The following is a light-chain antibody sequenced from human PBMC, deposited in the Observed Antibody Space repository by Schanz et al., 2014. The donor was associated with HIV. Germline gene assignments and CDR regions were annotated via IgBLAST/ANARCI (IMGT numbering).Light chain of an antibody. CDR2: AAS. CDR1: QGISTY. J-gene: IGKJ1*01. Sequence: DIQLSQSPSFLSASVGDRVTVTCRASQGISTYLAWYQQKPGKPPNLLIYAASTLHTGVPLRFSGSGSGTDFTLTINGLQPDDFATYYCQQYDTYAWTFGQGTTVEI. CDR3: QQYDTYAWT. V-gene: IGKV1-9*01.